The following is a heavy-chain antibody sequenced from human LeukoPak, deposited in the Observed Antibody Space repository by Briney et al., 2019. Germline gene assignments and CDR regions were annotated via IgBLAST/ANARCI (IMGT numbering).Heavy chain of an antibody. CDR1: GDSTNTYF. V-gene: IGHV4-59*01. Sequence: SETLSLTCTISGDSTNTYFWSWIRQPPGKGLEWIGYIYYTGTTNYNPSLKSRVTISVDTSKNQFSLKVSSVTAADTGVYYCARDRVRGSSNPYFDYWGQGTLVTVSS. J-gene: IGHJ4*02. CDR3: ARDRVRGSSNPYFDY. CDR2: IYYTGTT. D-gene: IGHD1-26*01.